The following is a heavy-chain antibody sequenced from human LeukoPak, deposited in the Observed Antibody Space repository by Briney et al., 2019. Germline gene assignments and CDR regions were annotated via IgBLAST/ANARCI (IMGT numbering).Heavy chain of an antibody. CDR1: GLTFSRFG. Sequence: QPGTSLRLSCAASGLTFSRFGMHWVRQAPGKGLEWVAVIRDDGSRAYYADSLKGRFTVSRDNSESTLFLQMNSLRPEDTAVYYCAKKLVPYIGSGYGLAVWGQGTTVTVSS. CDR3: AKKLVPYIGSGYGLAV. V-gene: IGHV3-30*18. CDR2: IRDDGSRA. J-gene: IGHJ6*02. D-gene: IGHD3-10*01.